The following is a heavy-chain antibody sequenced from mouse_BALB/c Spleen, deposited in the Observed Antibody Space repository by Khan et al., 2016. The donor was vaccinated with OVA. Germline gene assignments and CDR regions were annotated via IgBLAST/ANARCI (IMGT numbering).Heavy chain of an antibody. CDR3: SRQPYYHYNVMDY. D-gene: IGHD2-10*01. J-gene: IGHJ4*01. Sequence: QVQLQQSGPGLVAPSQRLSITCTISGFSLTNYGVHWVRQPPGKGLEWLVVIWSDGSTTYNSAHKSRLTISKDNSKCQVFLKMNSLQTDDTSVYFCSRQPYYHYNVMDYWGQGTSVTVSS. CDR1: GFSLTNYG. V-gene: IGHV2-6-1*01. CDR2: IWSDGST.